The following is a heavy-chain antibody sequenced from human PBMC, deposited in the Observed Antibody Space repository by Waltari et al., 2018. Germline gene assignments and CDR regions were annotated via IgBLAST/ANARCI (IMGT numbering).Heavy chain of an antibody. CDR2: IYPGDSDT. D-gene: IGHD6-6*01. J-gene: IGHJ4*02. CDR3: AVSLIGIAARLPDY. CDR1: GYSFTSYW. V-gene: IGHV5-51*07. Sequence: EVQLVQSGAEVKQPGESLTISCKGSGYSFTSYWIAWLHQMPGKGLEWMGIIYPGDSDTRYSPSFQGQVTISADKSISTAYLQWSSLKASDTAMYYCAVSLIGIAARLPDYWGQGTLVTVSS.